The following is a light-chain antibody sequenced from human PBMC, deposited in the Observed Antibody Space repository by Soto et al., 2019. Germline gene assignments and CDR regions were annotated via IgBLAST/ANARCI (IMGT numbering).Light chain of an antibody. CDR3: QQYNAWPLIT. J-gene: IGKJ5*01. Sequence: EIVLTQSPGTLSLSPGERATLSCRASQSLCSISLAWSQQTPRLLIYGASSRATGIPARFSGSGSGTEFTLTISSLQSEDFAVYYCQQYNAWPLITFGQGTRLEIK. CDR2: GAS. V-gene: IGKV3-15*01. CDR1: QSLCSI.